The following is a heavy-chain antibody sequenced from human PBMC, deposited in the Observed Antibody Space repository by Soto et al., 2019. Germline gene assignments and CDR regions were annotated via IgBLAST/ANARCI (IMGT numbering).Heavy chain of an antibody. D-gene: IGHD3-22*01. CDR2: IIPIFGTA. V-gene: IGHV1-69*06. CDR1: GGTLSSYA. Sequence: GASVKVSCKASGGTLSSYAISWVRQAPGQGLEWMGGIIPIFGTANYAQKFQGRVTITADKSTSTAYMELSSLRSEDTAVYYCARVVHTYYYDSSGQSGGMDVWGQGTTVTVSS. CDR3: ARVVHTYYYDSSGQSGGMDV. J-gene: IGHJ6*02.